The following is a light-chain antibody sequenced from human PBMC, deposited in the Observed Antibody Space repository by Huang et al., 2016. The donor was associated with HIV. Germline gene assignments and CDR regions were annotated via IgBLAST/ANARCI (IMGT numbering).Light chain of an antibody. CDR2: DAS. J-gene: IGKJ4*01. CDR1: QSISNH. CDR3: QQHHSWLT. Sequence: IVLTQSPATLSWYLGERVTLSCRASQSISNHLAWYQQRPGQAPRLLIYDASNRFAGVPARFSGSGCGTDFTLTISSLEPEDFALYYCQQHHSWLTFGGGTKLEVK. V-gene: IGKV3-11*01.